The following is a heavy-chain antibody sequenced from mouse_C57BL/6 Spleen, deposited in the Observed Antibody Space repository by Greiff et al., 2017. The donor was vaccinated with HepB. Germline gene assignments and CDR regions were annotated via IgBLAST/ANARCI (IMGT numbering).Heavy chain of an antibody. D-gene: IGHD2-5*01. CDR3: ARIGSNSPFDY. V-gene: IGHV1-80*01. CDR2: IYPGDGDT. J-gene: IGHJ2*01. Sequence: QVQLKESGAELVKPGASVKISCKASGYAFSSYWMNWVKQRPGKGLEWIGQIYPGDGDTNYNGKFKGKATLTADKSSSTAYMQLSSLTSEDSAVYFWARIGSNSPFDYWGQGTTLTVSS. CDR1: GYAFSSYW.